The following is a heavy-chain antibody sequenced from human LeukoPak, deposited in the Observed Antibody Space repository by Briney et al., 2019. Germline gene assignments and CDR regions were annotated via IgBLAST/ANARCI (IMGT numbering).Heavy chain of an antibody. D-gene: IGHD6-19*01. V-gene: IGHV1-2*02. CDR1: GYTFTGYY. Sequence: ASVKVSCKASGYTFTGYYMHWVRQAPGQGLEWMGWINPNSVGTNYAQKFQGRVTMTRDTSLSTAYMELSRLRSDDTAVYYCVRGVTVASPDYWGQGTLVTVSS. CDR2: INPNSVGT. CDR3: VRGVTVASPDY. J-gene: IGHJ4*02.